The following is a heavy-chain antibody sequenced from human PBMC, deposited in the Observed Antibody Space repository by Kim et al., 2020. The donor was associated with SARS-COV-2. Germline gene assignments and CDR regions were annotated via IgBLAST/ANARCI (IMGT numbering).Heavy chain of an antibody. Sequence: ASVKVSCKASGYTFTGYYMHWVRQAPGQGLEWMGWINPNSGGTNYAQKFQGRVTMTRDTSISTAYMELSRLRSDDTAVYYCATNRLTSFGAFDIWGQGTMVTVSS. CDR2: INPNSGGT. D-gene: IGHD2-2*01. CDR3: ATNRLTSFGAFDI. V-gene: IGHV1-2*02. J-gene: IGHJ3*02. CDR1: GYTFTGYY.